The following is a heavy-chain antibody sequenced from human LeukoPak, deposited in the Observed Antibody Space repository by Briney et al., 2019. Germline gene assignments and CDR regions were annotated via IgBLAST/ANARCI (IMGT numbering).Heavy chain of an antibody. CDR1: GYTFTCYY. CDR2: INPNSGGT. Sequence: GASVKVSCNASGYTFTCYYMHWVRQAPGQGLAWMGWINPNSGGTDYAQKFQGRVTMTRDTSISTAYMELSRLRSDDTAVYYCARDLTSGYYGFLYWGQGTLVTVSS. CDR3: ARDLTSGYYGFLY. V-gene: IGHV1-2*02. J-gene: IGHJ4*02. D-gene: IGHD3-22*01.